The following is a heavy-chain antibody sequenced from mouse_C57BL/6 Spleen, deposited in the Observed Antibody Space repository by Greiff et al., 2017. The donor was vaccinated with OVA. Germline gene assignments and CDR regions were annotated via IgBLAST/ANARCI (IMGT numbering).Heavy chain of an antibody. J-gene: IGHJ4*01. CDR1: GFSFNTYA. V-gene: IGHV10-1*01. CDR3: VRQGITTVVANYAMDY. CDR2: IRSKSNNYAT. Sequence: EVHLVESGGGLVQPKGSLKLSCAASGFSFNTYAMNWVRQAPGKGLEWVARIRSKSNNYATYYADSVKDRFTISRDDSESMLYLQMNNLKTEDTAMYYCVRQGITTVVANYAMDYWGQGTSVTVSS. D-gene: IGHD1-1*01.